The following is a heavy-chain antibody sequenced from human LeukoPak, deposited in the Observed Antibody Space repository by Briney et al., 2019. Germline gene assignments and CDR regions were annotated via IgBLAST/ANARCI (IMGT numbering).Heavy chain of an antibody. CDR1: GYTFTAYY. CDR2: SNPNNGGT. V-gene: IGHV1-2*02. Sequence: ASVKVSCKTSGYTFTAYYTLWVRHAPGQGPEWMGWSNPNNGGTNYAQKFQGRVTMTRDTSISAAYMELSRLRSDDTAVYYCARVGGFGELSWGQGTLVTVSS. J-gene: IGHJ4*02. D-gene: IGHD3-10*01. CDR3: ARVGGFGELS.